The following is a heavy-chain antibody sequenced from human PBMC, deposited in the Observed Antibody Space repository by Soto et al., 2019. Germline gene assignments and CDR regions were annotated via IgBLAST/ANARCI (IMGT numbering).Heavy chain of an antibody. V-gene: IGHV1-18*04. CDR2: ISTYNDNT. Sequence: QVQLVQSGPEMKKPGASVQVSCKASGYTFTNYGITLVRQAPGQGLEWLGWISTYNDNTTYAQKVQCRVTMTTASSASTAYMELRRLSSEAAAVYYCARDLISGWYATKTFDGWCQGTLVTVSS. J-gene: IGHJ4*02. CDR1: GYTFTNYG. CDR3: ARDLISGWYATKTFDG. D-gene: IGHD6-19*01.